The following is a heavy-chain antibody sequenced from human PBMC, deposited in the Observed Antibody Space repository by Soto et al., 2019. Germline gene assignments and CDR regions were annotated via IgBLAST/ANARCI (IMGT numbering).Heavy chain of an antibody. Sequence: PGGSLRLSCAASGFTFSSYAMHWVRQAPGKGLEWVAVISYDGSNKYYADSVKGRFTISRDNSKNTLYLQMNSLRAEDTAVYYCARDPGELHYYGMDVWGQGTTVTVYS. J-gene: IGHJ6*02. D-gene: IGHD1-26*01. CDR2: ISYDGSNK. CDR3: ARDPGELHYYGMDV. CDR1: GFTFSSYA. V-gene: IGHV3-30-3*01.